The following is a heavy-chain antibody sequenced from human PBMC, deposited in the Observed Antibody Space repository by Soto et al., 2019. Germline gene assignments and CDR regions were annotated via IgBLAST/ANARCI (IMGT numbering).Heavy chain of an antibody. V-gene: IGHV4-59*01. CDR3: ARDLNYYYGMDV. J-gene: IGHJ6*02. CDR2: IYYSGST. Sequence: AETLSLTCTVSGVSISSYYWSWIRQPPGKGLEWIGYIYYSGSTNYNPSLKSRVTISVDTSKNQFSLKLSSVTAADTAVYYCARDLNYYYGMDVWGQGTTVTVSS. CDR1: GVSISSYY.